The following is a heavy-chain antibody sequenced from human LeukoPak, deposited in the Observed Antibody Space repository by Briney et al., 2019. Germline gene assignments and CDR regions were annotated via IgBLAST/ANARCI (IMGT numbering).Heavy chain of an antibody. Sequence: GGSLRLSCTASGFTFGDYAMSWFRQAPGKGLEWVGFIRSKAYGGTTEYAASVKGRFTISRDNTKNSLYLQMNSLRVEDTAVFYCARDQYDTWSRRGNFDSWGQGTLVIVSS. CDR3: ARDQYDTWSRRGNFDS. CDR1: GFTFGDYA. J-gene: IGHJ4*02. V-gene: IGHV3-49*03. CDR2: IRSKAYGGTT. D-gene: IGHD3-3*01.